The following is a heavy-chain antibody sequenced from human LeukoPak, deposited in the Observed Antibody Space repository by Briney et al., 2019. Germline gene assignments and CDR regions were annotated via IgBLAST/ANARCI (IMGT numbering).Heavy chain of an antibody. D-gene: IGHD5-18*01. Sequence: PRRSLRPSCAASGFTSGSFAMDCVRQAPDGGLGWVAVISYDGSNKYYADSVKGRFTIPRDNSKNTLYLQMNSLRAEDAAVYYCADTAMVTDYCGQGTLVTVSS. V-gene: IGHV3-30-3*02. CDR2: ISYDGSNK. J-gene: IGHJ4*02. CDR1: GFTSGSFA. CDR3: ADTAMVTDY.